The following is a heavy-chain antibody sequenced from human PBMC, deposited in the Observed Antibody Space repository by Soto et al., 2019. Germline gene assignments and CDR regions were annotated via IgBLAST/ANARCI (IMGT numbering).Heavy chain of an antibody. J-gene: IGHJ4*02. CDR1: GGSISSGGYY. V-gene: IGHV4-31*03. CDR3: SRVLVVVTAMDHKNDY. D-gene: IGHD2-21*02. CDR2: IYYSGST. Sequence: SETLSLTCTVSGGSISSGGYYWSWIRQHPGKGLEWIGYIYYSGSTYYNPSLKSRVTISVDTSKNQFSLKLSYVTAADTAVYYCSRVLVVVTAMDHKNDYRGQGTLVTVYS.